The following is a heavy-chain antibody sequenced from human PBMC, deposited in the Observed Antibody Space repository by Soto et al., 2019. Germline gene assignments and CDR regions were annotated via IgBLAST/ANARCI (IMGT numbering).Heavy chain of an antibody. CDR1: GYTFTSYA. CDR3: ASSFTAPAAIGY. J-gene: IGHJ4*02. Sequence: QVQLVQSGAEVKKPGASVKVSCKASGYTFTSYAMHWVRQAPGQRLEWMGWINAGNSNTKYSQKFQGRVTITRDTSASTGYMELSSLRSEDTAVYYCASSFTAPAAIGYWGQGTLVTVSS. V-gene: IGHV1-3*01. D-gene: IGHD2-2*02. CDR2: INAGNSNT.